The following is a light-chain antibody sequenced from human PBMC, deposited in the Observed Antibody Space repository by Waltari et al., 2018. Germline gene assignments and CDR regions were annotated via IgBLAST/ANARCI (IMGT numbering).Light chain of an antibody. CDR3: ATWDDSLNGRV. V-gene: IGLV1-44*01. J-gene: IGLJ3*02. CDR2: TDN. Sequence: QSVLTQPPSASGTPGQGVTISCSGSSSNIGRKTVSWYQQFPGTAPQLLMHTDNQRPSGVPDRFSGSKSGTSASLAISGLQFEDEAQYFCATWDDSLNGRVFGGGTKVTVL. CDR1: SSNIGRKT.